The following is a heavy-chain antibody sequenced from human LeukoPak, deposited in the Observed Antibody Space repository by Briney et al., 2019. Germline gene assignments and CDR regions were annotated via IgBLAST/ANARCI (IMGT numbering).Heavy chain of an antibody. CDR2: TYYRSKWYI. J-gene: IGHJ4*02. V-gene: IGHV6-1*01. Sequence: SQTLSLTCATSGDSVSSNSAAWNWFRQSPSRGLEWLGRTYYRSKWYIDYAVSVKSRIIINLDTSKNQFSLQLNSVTPEDTAVYYCARGTGTFDYWGQGTLVTVSS. D-gene: IGHD6-13*01. CDR3: ARGTGTFDY. CDR1: GDSVSSNSAA.